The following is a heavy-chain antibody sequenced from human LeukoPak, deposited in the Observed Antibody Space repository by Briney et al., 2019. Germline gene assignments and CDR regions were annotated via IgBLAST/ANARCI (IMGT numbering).Heavy chain of an antibody. J-gene: IGHJ4*02. CDR1: GGSFSGYY. CDR2: INHSGST. V-gene: IGHV4-34*01. D-gene: IGHD3-10*01. CDR3: ARGWRITMVRGVPYYFDY. Sequence: PSETLSLTCAVYGGSFSGYYWSWIRQPPGKGLEWIGEINHSGSTNYNPSLKSRATISVDTSKNQFSLKLSSVTAADTAVYYCARGWRITMVRGVPYYFDYWGQGTLVTVSS.